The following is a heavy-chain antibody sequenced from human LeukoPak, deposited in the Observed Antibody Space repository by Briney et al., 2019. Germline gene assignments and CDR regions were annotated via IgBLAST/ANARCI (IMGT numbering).Heavy chain of an antibody. D-gene: IGHD4-17*01. J-gene: IGHJ4*02. V-gene: IGHV1-2*02. Sequence: ASVKVSCKASGNTFTGYYIHWVRQAPGQGLEWMGWISPNSGGTNYAQEFQGRVTMTRDTSISTAYMELRLRSDDTAVYYCARSRNSHDYGDYYFDCWGQGTLVTVSS. CDR1: GNTFTGYY. CDR3: ARSRNSHDYGDYYFDC. CDR2: ISPNSGGT.